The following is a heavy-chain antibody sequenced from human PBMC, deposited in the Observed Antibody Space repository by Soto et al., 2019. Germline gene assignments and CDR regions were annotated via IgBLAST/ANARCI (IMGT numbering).Heavy chain of an antibody. CDR3: ARVALGSYGDFDY. D-gene: IGHD1-26*01. CDR1: GGSISSSSYY. V-gene: IGHV4-39*07. J-gene: IGHJ4*02. CDR2: IYYSGST. Sequence: PSETLSLTCTVSGGSISSSSYYWGWIRQPPGKGLEWIGSIYYSGSTYYNPSLKSRVTISVDTSKNQFSLKLSSVTAADTAVYYCARVALGSYGDFDYWGQGTLVTVSS.